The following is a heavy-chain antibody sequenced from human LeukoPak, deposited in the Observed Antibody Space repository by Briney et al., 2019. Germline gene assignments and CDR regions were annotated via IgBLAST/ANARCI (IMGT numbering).Heavy chain of an antibody. J-gene: IGHJ4*02. CDR2: ISTISTI. CDR3: ATGAVAGPHDY. D-gene: IGHD6-19*01. Sequence: GGSLRLSCAASGFTFNSYSMNWVRQAPGKGLEWVSYISTISTIYYGDSVKGRFTISRDNAKNSLYLQMNSLRDEDTAVYYCATGAVAGPHDYWGQGTLVTVSS. V-gene: IGHV3-48*02. CDR1: GFTFNSYS.